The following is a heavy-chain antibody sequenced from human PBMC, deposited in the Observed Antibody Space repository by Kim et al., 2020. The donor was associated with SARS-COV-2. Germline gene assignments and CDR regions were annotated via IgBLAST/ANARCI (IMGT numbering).Heavy chain of an antibody. CDR2: IWYDGSNK. D-gene: IGHD5-12*01. V-gene: IGHV3-33*01. Sequence: GGSLRLSCAASGFTFSSYGMHWVRQAPGKGLEWVAVIWYDGSNKYYADSVKGRFTISRDNSKNTLYLQVNSLRAEDTAVYYCARDSGYSGFGYFQHWGQGTLVTVSS. CDR1: GFTFSSYG. CDR3: ARDSGYSGFGYFQH. J-gene: IGHJ1*01.